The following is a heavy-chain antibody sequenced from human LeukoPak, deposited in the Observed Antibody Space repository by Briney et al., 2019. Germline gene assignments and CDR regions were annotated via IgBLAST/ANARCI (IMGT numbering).Heavy chain of an antibody. Sequence: GESLKISCQGSGYRFTSYWIAWVRQIPGKGLGWVRIIYPGDADPRYSPSFQGQVTISVDKPLRTAYQQCSSLKASDTAMYYCASGRCSYGLSRPPAEDYWGEGTLVAVCS. J-gene: IGHJ4*02. CDR2: IYPGDADP. V-gene: IGHV5-51*01. CDR1: GYRFTSYW. D-gene: IGHD5-18*01. CDR3: ASGRCSYGLSRPPAEDY.